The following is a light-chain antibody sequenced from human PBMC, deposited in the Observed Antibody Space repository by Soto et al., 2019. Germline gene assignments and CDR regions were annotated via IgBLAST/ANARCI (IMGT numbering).Light chain of an antibody. Sequence: EIVLTQSPDTLSLSPGERATLSCRASQSISSSYLAWYQQKPGQAPRLLIYAASSRATGIPDRFSGSGSGTDFTLTISRLEPEDFAVYYCQQYSTSPDTFGQGTKLEIK. V-gene: IGKV3-20*01. CDR1: QSISSSY. J-gene: IGKJ2*01. CDR2: AAS. CDR3: QQYSTSPDT.